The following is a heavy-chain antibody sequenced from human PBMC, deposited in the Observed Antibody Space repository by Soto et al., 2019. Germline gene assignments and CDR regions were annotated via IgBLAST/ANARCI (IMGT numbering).Heavy chain of an antibody. CDR1: GFSLRNSGVG. CDR2: MYWDDDK. J-gene: IGHJ4*02. V-gene: IGHV2-5*02. CDR3: AHLTTGGFYFDY. D-gene: IGHD4-17*01. Sequence: QITLKESGPTLVKPTQTLTLTCTFSGFSLRNSGVGVGWIRQPPGKALEWLALMYWDDDKRYSPSLKSRLTITKDTSKHQPVLTMTNMDPGDTATYYCAHLTTGGFYFDYWGQGPLVTVSS.